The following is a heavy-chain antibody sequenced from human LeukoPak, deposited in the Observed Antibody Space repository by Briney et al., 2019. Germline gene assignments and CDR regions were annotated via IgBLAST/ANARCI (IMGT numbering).Heavy chain of an antibody. CDR1: GFTFNSYA. D-gene: IGHD1-26*01. V-gene: IGHV3-23*01. CDR2: ISGSGGST. Sequence: GGSLRLSCAASGFTFNSYAMSWVRQAPGKGLQWVSDISGSGGSTYYADSVKGRLTISRDNSKNTLYLQMNSLRAEDTAVYYCAKDPPRHSGSYGWGQGTLVTVSS. CDR3: AKDPPRHSGSYG. J-gene: IGHJ4*02.